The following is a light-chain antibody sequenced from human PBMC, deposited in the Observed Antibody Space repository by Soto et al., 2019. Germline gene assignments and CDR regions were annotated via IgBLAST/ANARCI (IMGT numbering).Light chain of an antibody. V-gene: IGKV3-15*01. Sequence: EVVMTQSPATLSVFPGERATLSCRASQSVNSNLAWYQHRPGQAPRLLIYGASTRATGIPARFSGSGSGTEFTLTISSLQSEDFATYYCQQANSFPGTFGPGTKVDIK. J-gene: IGKJ3*01. CDR2: GAS. CDR1: QSVNSN. CDR3: QQANSFPGT.